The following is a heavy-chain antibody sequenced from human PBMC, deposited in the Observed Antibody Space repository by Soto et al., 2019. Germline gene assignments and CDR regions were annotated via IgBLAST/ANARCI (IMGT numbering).Heavy chain of an antibody. Sequence: QVQLVQSGAEVKKPGASAKVSCKASGYTFTSYAMHWVRQAPGQRLEWMGWINAGNGNTKYSQKFQGRVTITRDTSASTAYMELSSLRSEDTAVYYCARGLGLYYFDYWGQGTWSPSPQ. V-gene: IGHV1-3*01. CDR1: GYTFTSYA. CDR2: INAGNGNT. J-gene: IGHJ4*02. D-gene: IGHD1-26*01. CDR3: ARGLGLYYFDY.